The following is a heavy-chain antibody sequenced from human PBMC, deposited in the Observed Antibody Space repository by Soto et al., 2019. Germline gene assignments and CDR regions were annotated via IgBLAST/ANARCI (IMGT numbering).Heavy chain of an antibody. Sequence: GGSLRLSCAAAGFTFSSNDMNWVRQAPGKGLEWVSYISSSSSPIYYADSVRGRFTISRDNAKNSLYLQWSSLKASDTAMYYCARTYDSSGYGSPGAFDIWGQGTMVTVSS. CDR2: ISSSSSPI. D-gene: IGHD3-22*01. J-gene: IGHJ3*02. CDR1: GFTFSSND. V-gene: IGHV3-48*01. CDR3: ARTYDSSGYGSPGAFDI.